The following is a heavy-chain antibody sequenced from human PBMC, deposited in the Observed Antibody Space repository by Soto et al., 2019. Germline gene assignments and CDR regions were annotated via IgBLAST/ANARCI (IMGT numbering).Heavy chain of an antibody. Sequence: ASVKVSCKASGYTFTSYGIRWVRQAPGQGLEWMGWISAYNGNTNYAQKLQSRVTMTTDTSTITAYMELSSLRSEDTAVYYFARERSSSGNWFDPWGQGTLVTVSS. D-gene: IGHD6-6*01. CDR3: ARERSSSGNWFDP. CDR2: ISAYNGNT. V-gene: IGHV1-18*04. J-gene: IGHJ5*02. CDR1: GYTFTSYG.